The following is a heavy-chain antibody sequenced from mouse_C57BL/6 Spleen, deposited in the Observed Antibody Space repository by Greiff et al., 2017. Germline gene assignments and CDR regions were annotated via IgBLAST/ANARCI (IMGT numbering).Heavy chain of an antibody. J-gene: IGHJ2*01. V-gene: IGHV1-80*01. CDR1: GYAFSSYW. CDR2: IYPGDGDT. Sequence: VQLQQSGAELVKPGASVKISCKASGYAFSSYWMNWVKQRPGKGLEWIGQIYPGDGDTNYNGKFKGKATLTADKSSSTAYMQLSSLTSEDSAVYFCARNSANWDVDYWGQGTTLTVSS. D-gene: IGHD4-1*01. CDR3: ARNSANWDVDY.